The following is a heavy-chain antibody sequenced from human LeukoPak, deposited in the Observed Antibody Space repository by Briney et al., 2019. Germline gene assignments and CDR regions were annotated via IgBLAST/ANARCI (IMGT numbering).Heavy chain of an antibody. CDR2: INPNSGGT. CDR3: ARRGQGEYTSSNYFDY. CDR1: GYTFTGYY. Sequence: ASVKVSCKASGYTFTGYYMHWVRQAPGQGLEWMGWINPNSGGTNYAQKFQGRVTMTRDTSISTAYMELSRLRSDDTAVYYCARRGQGEYTSSNYFDYWGQGTLVTVSS. D-gene: IGHD2-2*01. V-gene: IGHV1-2*02. J-gene: IGHJ4*02.